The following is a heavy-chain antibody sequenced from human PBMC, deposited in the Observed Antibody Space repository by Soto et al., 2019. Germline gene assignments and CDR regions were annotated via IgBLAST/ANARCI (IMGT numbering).Heavy chain of an antibody. CDR2: MNSDVSST. J-gene: IGHJ4*02. D-gene: IGHD1-26*01. V-gene: IGHV3-74*01. Sequence: PGGSLRLSCAASGFTFISYWMHWVRQASGKGLVWVSRMNSDVSSTTYADSVKGRFTISRDNARNTLYLQMNSLRAEDTAVYYCARVSGYFSPYDYWGQGTLVTVSS. CDR3: ARVSGYFSPYDY. CDR1: GFTFISYW.